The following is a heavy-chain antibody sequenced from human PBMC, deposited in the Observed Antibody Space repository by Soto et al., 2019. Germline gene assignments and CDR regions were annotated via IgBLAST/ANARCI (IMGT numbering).Heavy chain of an antibody. V-gene: IGHV3-13*01. D-gene: IGHD3-10*01. CDR1: GFTFNTYD. Sequence: EVQLEASGGGLVQPGGSLRLSCAASGFTFNTYDLHWVRQRRGKGLEWVSGIGTLFDTNYADSVMGRFTISRENARTSLYLQMDNLRVDDTAVYYCIRGRSNHYDSRPPPRFDPWGQGTLVTVSS. J-gene: IGHJ5*02. CDR2: IGTLFDT. CDR3: IRGRSNHYDSRPPPRFDP.